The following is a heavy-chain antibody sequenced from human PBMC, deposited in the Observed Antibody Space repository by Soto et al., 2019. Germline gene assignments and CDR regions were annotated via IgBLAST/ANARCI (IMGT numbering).Heavy chain of an antibody. CDR3: ARETFARY. D-gene: IGHD1-20*01. Sequence: QVQLQESGPGLVKPSETLSLTCTVSGDSISDYYWTWIRQPPGKGLEWIGFINYSGSTNYKSSLKSRVTISIDTSKNQFSLKLTSVTAADTAIYYGARETFARYWGQGILVTASS. V-gene: IGHV4-59*13. J-gene: IGHJ4*02. CDR1: GDSISDYY. CDR2: INYSGST.